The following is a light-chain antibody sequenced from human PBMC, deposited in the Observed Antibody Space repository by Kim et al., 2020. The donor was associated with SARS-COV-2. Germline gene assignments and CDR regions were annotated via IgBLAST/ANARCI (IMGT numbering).Light chain of an antibody. CDR1: KLGDKY. V-gene: IGLV3-1*01. J-gene: IGLJ2*01. CDR3: QAWDKFTAI. Sequence: SYELTQPPSVSVSPGQTASITCSGHKLGDKYVSWYQQKPGQSPVLVIYQGSRRPSGIPERFSGSDSGNKATLTISGNQALDEGDYYCQAWDKFTAIFGGG. CDR2: QGS.